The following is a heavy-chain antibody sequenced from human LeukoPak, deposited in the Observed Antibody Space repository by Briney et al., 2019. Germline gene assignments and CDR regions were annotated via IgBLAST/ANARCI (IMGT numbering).Heavy chain of an antibody. D-gene: IGHD3-22*01. CDR3: AKDIDYYDSSGYYYGLDY. V-gene: IGHV3-23*01. Sequence: PGGSLRLSCAASGFTFSIYAMSWVRQAPGKGLEWVSAISGSGGSTYYADSVKGRFTISRDNSKNTLYLQMNSLRAEDTAVYYCAKDIDYYDSSGYYYGLDYWGQGTLVTVSS. CDR2: ISGSGGST. J-gene: IGHJ4*02. CDR1: GFTFSIYA.